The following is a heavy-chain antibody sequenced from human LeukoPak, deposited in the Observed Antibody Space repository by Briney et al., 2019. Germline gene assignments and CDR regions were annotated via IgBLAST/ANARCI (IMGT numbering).Heavy chain of an antibody. Sequence: GGSLRLSCAASGFTFRSYALHWVRQAPNKGLEWVAIVSYDGSIKYYADSVKGRFTISRDNSKNTLYLQMNSLRAEDTAVYYCARDHYSSGPYYFDYWGQGTLVTVSS. CDR2: VSYDGSIK. D-gene: IGHD6-19*01. V-gene: IGHV3-30-3*01. CDR1: GFTFRSYA. CDR3: ARDHYSSGPYYFDY. J-gene: IGHJ4*02.